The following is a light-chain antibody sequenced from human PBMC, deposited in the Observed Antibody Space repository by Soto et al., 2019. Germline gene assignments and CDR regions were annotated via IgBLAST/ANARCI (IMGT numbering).Light chain of an antibody. Sequence: QSALTQPASVSGSPGQSITISCTGTSSDVGGYDYVSWYQLHPGKAPKLMVFEVNNRPSGVSYRFSGSKSGNTASLTISGLQAEDEADYFCSSYSISIAYLFGTGTKLTVL. J-gene: IGLJ1*01. CDR2: EVN. V-gene: IGLV2-14*01. CDR3: SSYSISIAYL. CDR1: SSDVGGYDY.